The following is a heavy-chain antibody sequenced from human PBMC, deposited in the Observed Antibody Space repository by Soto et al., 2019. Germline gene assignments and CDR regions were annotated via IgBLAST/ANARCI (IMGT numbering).Heavy chain of an antibody. J-gene: IGHJ4*02. CDR2: ISYDGSNK. Sequence: QVQLVESGGGVVQPGRSLRLSCAASGFTFSSYGMHWGRQAPGKGLEWVAVISYDGSNKYYADSVKGRFTISRDNSKNTLYLQMNSLRAEDTAVYYCAKTPSDRVIRWWPLPEEDYFDYWGQGTLVTVSS. CDR3: AKTPSDRVIRWWPLPEEDYFDY. V-gene: IGHV3-30*18. D-gene: IGHD3-22*01. CDR1: GFTFSSYG.